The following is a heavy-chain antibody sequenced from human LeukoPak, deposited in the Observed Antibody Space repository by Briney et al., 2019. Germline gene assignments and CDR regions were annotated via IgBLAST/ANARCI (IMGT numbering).Heavy chain of an antibody. CDR2: VSGSGESI. V-gene: IGHV3-23*01. D-gene: IGHD2-2*02. J-gene: IGHJ5*02. CDR1: GFTFGSYA. Sequence: GESLKISCAASGFTFGSYAINGVRQAPGKGLEWVSAVSGSGESIYYADSVKGRFTISRDNSKNTLYLQMNSLRAEDTAVYYCAKSQPSAISWFDPWGQGTLVTVSS. CDR3: AKSQPSAISWFDP.